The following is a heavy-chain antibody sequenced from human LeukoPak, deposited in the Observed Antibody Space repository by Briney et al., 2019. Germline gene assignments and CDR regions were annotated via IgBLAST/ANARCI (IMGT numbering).Heavy chain of an antibody. Sequence: GASMKVSCKASGYTFISYGMNWVRQAPGQGLEWMGWINTNTGNPTYAQGFKGRFVFSLDISVSTAYLQISSLKAEDTAVYYCARDLTGTTLPAFDIWGQGTMVTVSS. CDR1: GYTFISYG. CDR3: ARDLTGTTLPAFDI. D-gene: IGHD3-9*01. V-gene: IGHV7-4-1*02. CDR2: INTNTGNP. J-gene: IGHJ3*02.